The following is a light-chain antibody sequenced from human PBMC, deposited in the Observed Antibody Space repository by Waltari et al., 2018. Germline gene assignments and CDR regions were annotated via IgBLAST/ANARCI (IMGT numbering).Light chain of an antibody. J-gene: IGLJ1*01. V-gene: IGLV4-69*01. Sequence: QLVLTQSPYASASLGASVRPTATLSSGHSTYAIAWHHQQPEKGPRYLMRLNSDGSHSKGDGIPDRFSGSSSGAERYLTISSLQSEDEADYYCQTRGTADFVFGTGTKVTVL. CDR1: SGHSTYA. CDR2: LNSDGSH. CDR3: QTRGTADFV.